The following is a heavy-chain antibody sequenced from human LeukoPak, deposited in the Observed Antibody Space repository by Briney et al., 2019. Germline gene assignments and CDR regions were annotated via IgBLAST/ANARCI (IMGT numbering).Heavy chain of an antibody. D-gene: IGHD2-21*02. CDR2: ISGSGGST. CDR3: AKDGGAYCGGDCYSEFDY. V-gene: IGHV3-23*01. CDR1: GFTFSSYS. J-gene: IGHJ4*02. Sequence: PGGSLRLSCAASGFTFSSYSMNWVRQAPGKGLEWVSAISGSGGSTYYADSVKGRFTISRDNSKNTLYLQMNSLRAEDTAVYYCAKDGGAYCGGDCYSEFDYWGQGTLVTVSS.